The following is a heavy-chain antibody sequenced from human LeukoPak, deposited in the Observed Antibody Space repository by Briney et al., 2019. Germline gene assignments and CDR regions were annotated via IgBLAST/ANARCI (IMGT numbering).Heavy chain of an antibody. J-gene: IGHJ6*02. CDR2: ISAYNGNT. CDR3: ARDLVAVAGDNYYYYYGMDV. V-gene: IGHV1-18*01. D-gene: IGHD6-19*01. Sequence: ASVKVSCKASGYTFTSYGISWVRQAPGQGLEWMGWISAYNGNTNYAQKLQGRVTMTTDTSTSTAYMELRSPRSDDTAVYYCARDLVAVAGDNYYYYYGMDVWGQGTTVTVSS. CDR1: GYTFTSYG.